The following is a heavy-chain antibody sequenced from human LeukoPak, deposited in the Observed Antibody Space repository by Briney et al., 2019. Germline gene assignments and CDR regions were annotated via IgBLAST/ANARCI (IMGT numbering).Heavy chain of an antibody. D-gene: IGHD3-22*01. CDR1: GFTFSIHG. Sequence: GRSLRLSCAASGFTFSIHGMHWLRQAPGKGLEWVAVIWYDGSNKYYADSVKGRFTISRDNSKNTLYLQMNSLRAEDTAVYYCAREPYYYDSSGYYRFDYWGQGTLVTVSS. CDR3: AREPYYYDSSGYYRFDY. V-gene: IGHV3-33*01. CDR2: IWYDGSNK. J-gene: IGHJ4*02.